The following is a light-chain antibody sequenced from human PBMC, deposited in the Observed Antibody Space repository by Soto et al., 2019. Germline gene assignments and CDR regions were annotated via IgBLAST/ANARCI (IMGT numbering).Light chain of an antibody. CDR3: SSYAGSNNYV. V-gene: IGLV2-8*01. CDR1: SSDVGGYNY. Sequence: QSVLTQPPSASGSPGQSVTISCTGTSSDVGGYNYVSWYQQHPGRPPKLMIYEVTKRPLGVPDRFSGSKSGNTASLTVSGLQAEDEADYYCSSYAGSNNYVFGHGTKVTVL. J-gene: IGLJ1*01. CDR2: EVT.